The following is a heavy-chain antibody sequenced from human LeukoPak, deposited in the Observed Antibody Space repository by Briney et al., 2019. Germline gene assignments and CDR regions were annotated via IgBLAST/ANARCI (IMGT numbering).Heavy chain of an antibody. V-gene: IGHV4-61*01. J-gene: IGHJ4*02. CDR1: GGSVSSASYY. CDR2: IYYSGTT. Sequence: SETLFLTCTVSGGSVSSASYYWSWIRQSPGKGLEWIGYIYYSGTTNYNASLKSRVTISMDTSKNQFSLNLTSVTAADTAVYYCARDPGYCSGGSCGNFDYWGQGTLVTVSS. D-gene: IGHD2-15*01. CDR3: ARDPGYCSGGSCGNFDY.